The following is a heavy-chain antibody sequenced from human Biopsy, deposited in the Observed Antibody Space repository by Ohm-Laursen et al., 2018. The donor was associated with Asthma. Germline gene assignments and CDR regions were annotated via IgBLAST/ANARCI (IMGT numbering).Heavy chain of an antibody. Sequence: PSDTLPLTCTVSGASIKTDDHYWSWLRQPPGKGLEWFGFIHYSGSTSYNPSLKGGVTISVDTSKNQFSLKLSSVTAADTAVYYCARASVAASSNWFDPWGQGTLVTVS. CDR3: ARASVAASSNWFDP. J-gene: IGHJ5*02. CDR2: IHYSGST. D-gene: IGHD6-19*01. V-gene: IGHV4-30-4*02. CDR1: GASIKTDDHY.